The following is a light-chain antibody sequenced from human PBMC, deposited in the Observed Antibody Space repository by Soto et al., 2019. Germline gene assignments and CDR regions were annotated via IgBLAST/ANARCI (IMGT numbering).Light chain of an antibody. J-gene: IGKJ1*01. V-gene: IGKV2-24*01. CDR3: LQATHFPRT. CDR1: ERLEHHNGNTY. Sequence: VLTQIPLSSPVTLGQPASISCRSSERLEHHNGNTYLTWLHQRPGQPPRLLFYKVSNRFCVVPDRFSASGAGTYFTLHISSVEAEDVGVYYCLQATHFPRTFGQGTKVEI. CDR2: KVS.